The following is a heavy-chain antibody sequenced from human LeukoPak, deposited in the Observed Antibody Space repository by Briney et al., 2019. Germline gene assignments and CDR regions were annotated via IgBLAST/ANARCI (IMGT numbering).Heavy chain of an antibody. Sequence: SETLSLTCSVSGGSISSYYWSWIRQPAGKGLEWIGRIYISGSTNYNPSLKSRVTMSVDTSKNQFSLKLSSVTAADTAVYYCARIGYSSGWLDYWGQGTLVTVSS. CDR2: IYISGST. V-gene: IGHV4-4*07. CDR3: ARIGYSSGWLDY. J-gene: IGHJ4*02. CDR1: GGSISSYY. D-gene: IGHD6-19*01.